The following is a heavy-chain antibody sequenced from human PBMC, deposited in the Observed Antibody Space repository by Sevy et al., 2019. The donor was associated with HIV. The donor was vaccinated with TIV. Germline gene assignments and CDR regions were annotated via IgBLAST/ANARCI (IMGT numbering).Heavy chain of an antibody. CDR2: IKQDGSEK. V-gene: IGHV3-7*03. J-gene: IGHJ4*02. D-gene: IGHD3-22*01. CDR3: ARLKDDSSGYTFGY. Sequence: GSLRLSCAASGFTFSGYWMSWVRQAPGKGLEWVANIKQDGSEKYYVDSVKGRFTISRDNAKNSLYLQMNSLRAEDTAVYYCARLKDDSSGYTFGYWGQGTLVTVSS. CDR1: GFTFSGYW.